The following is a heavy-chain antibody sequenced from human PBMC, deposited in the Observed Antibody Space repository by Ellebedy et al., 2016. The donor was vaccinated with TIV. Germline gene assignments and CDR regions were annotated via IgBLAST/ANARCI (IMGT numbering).Heavy chain of an antibody. CDR2: IYYSGST. D-gene: IGHD1-1*01. CDR1: GGSISSYY. J-gene: IGHJ4*03. CDR3: ARDYQLEWGSGWFFDY. V-gene: IGHV4-59*13. Sequence: SETLSLXXTVSGGSISSYYWSWIRQPPGKGLEWIGYIYYSGSTNYNPSLKSRVTISIDTSKNQFSLKLNSVTAADTAVYYCARDYQLEWGSGWFFDYWGQGTTVTVSS.